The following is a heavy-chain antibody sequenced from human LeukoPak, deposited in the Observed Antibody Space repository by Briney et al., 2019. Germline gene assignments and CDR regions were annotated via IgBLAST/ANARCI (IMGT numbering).Heavy chain of an antibody. CDR3: ARGPIFGVVIKPPGGAFDI. Sequence: PSETLSLTCTVSGGSISSSSYYWGWIRQPPGKGLEWIGSIYYSGSTYYNPSLKSRVTISVGTSKNQFSLKLSSVTAADTAVYYCARGPIFGVVIKPPGGAFDIWGQGTMVTVSS. D-gene: IGHD3-3*01. J-gene: IGHJ3*02. CDR1: GGSISSSSYY. V-gene: IGHV4-39*07. CDR2: IYYSGST.